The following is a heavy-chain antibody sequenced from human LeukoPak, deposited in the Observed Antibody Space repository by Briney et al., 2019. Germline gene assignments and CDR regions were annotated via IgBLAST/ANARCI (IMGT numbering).Heavy chain of an antibody. J-gene: IGHJ5*02. CDR2: IIPIFGTA. Sequence: ASVKVSCKASGGTFSSYAISWVRQAPGQGLEWMGGIIPIFGTANYAQKFQGRVTITADESTSTAYMELSSLRSEDTAVYYCARGPNEYYYGSGEGWFDPWGQGTLVTVSS. CDR1: GGTFSSYA. CDR3: ARGPNEYYYGSGEGWFDP. V-gene: IGHV1-69*13. D-gene: IGHD3-10*01.